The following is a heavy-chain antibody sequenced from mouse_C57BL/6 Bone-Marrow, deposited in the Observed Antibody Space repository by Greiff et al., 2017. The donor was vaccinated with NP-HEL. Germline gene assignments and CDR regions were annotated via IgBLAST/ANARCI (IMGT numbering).Heavy chain of an antibody. Sequence: QVQLQQPGAELVMPGASVKLSCKASGYTFTSYWMHSVKQRPGQGLEWIGEIDPSDSYTNYNQKFKGKSTLTVDKSSSTAYMQLSSLTSEDSAVYYCARRGTAQATWSFAYWGQGTLVTVSA. D-gene: IGHD3-2*02. CDR3: ARRGTAQATWSFAY. CDR2: IDPSDSYT. J-gene: IGHJ3*01. CDR1: GYTFTSYW. V-gene: IGHV1-69*01.